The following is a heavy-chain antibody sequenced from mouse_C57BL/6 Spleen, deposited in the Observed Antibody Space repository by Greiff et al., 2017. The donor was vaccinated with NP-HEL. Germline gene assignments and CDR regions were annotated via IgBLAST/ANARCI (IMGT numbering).Heavy chain of an antibody. J-gene: IGHJ3*01. CDR3: ARDGNYGGFAY. D-gene: IGHD1-1*01. V-gene: IGHV1-76*01. CDR1: GYTFTDYY. CDR2: IYPGSGNT. Sequence: QVQLQQSGAELVRPGASVKLSCKASGYTFTDYYINWVKQRPGQGLEWIARIYPGSGNTYYNEKFKGKATLTAEKSSSTAYMQLSSLTSEDSAVYFCARDGNYGGFAYWGQGTLVTVSA.